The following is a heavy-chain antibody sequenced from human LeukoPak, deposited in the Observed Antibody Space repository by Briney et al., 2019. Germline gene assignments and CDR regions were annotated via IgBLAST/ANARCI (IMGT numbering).Heavy chain of an antibody. CDR1: GYTFTGYY. CDR3: ARSRRVGATGYFQH. J-gene: IGHJ1*01. V-gene: IGHV1-2*02. D-gene: IGHD1-26*01. CDR2: INPNSGGT. Sequence: ASVKVSCKASGYTFTGYYMHWVRQAPGQGLEWMGWINPNSGGTNYAQKFQGRVTMTRDTSISTAYMELSRLRSDDTVVYYCARSRRVGATGYFQHWGQGTLVTVSS.